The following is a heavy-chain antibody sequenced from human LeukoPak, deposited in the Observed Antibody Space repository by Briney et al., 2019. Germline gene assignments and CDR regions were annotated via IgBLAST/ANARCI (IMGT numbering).Heavy chain of an antibody. J-gene: IGHJ4*02. D-gene: IGHD5-18*01. CDR1: GFTFDDHG. CDR2: INWNGGSA. V-gene: IGHV3-20*04. CDR3: ARDGYNYGNGFDF. Sequence: PGGSLRLSCAGSGFTFDDHGMSWVRQAPGKGLEWVSGINWNGGSAGYADSVKGRFTISRDNAKNSLYLQMNSLRAEDTALYYCARDGYNYGNGFDFWGQGTLVTVSS.